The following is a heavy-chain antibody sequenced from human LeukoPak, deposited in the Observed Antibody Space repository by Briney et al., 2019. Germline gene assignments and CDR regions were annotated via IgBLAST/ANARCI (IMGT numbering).Heavy chain of an antibody. Sequence: GGSLRLSCAASGFTFNKYARSWVRQAPGKGLEWVSSLTSSGGSTDYADSVRGRFTISRDNSRNTLSLQMNSLRVEDTAVYYCAKFFCDSNTSSFDSWGHGTLVTVSS. J-gene: IGHJ4*01. CDR1: GFTFNKYA. CDR2: LTSSGGST. CDR3: AKFFCDSNTSSFDS. D-gene: IGHD2/OR15-2a*01. V-gene: IGHV3-23*01.